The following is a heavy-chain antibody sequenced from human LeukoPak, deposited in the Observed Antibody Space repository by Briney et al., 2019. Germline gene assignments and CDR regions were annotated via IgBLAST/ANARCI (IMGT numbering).Heavy chain of an antibody. D-gene: IGHD5-18*01. CDR2: IYSGGST. Sequence: PGGSLRLSCAAFGFTVSSNYMSWVRQAPGKGLEWVSVIYSGGSTYYADSVKGRFTISRDNSKNTLYLQMNSLRAEDTAVYYCARDYSYGFGYFDYWGQGTLVTVSS. J-gene: IGHJ4*02. CDR1: GFTVSSNY. CDR3: ARDYSYGFGYFDY. V-gene: IGHV3-66*01.